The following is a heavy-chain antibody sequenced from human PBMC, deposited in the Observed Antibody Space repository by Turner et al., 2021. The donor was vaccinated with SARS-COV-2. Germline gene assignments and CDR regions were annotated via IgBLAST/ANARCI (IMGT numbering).Heavy chain of an antibody. CDR3: AGEVVVLTTTHYGMDV. V-gene: IGHV4-39*01. D-gene: IGHD1-26*01. J-gene: IGHJ6*02. CDR1: GGSISSSSYY. Sequence: QLQLQESGPGLVKHSETLSLTCTVAGGSISSSSYYWGWIRQPPGKGLEWIGSIYYSGSTYYNPSLKSRVTISVDTSKNQCSLKLSSVTAADTAVYYCAGEVVVLTTTHYGMDVWGQGTTVTVSS. CDR2: IYYSGST.